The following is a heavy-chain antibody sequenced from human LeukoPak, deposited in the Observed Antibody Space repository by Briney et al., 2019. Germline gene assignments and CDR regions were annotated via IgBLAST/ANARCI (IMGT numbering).Heavy chain of an antibody. CDR3: ARESRGYSYDKRAFDI. D-gene: IGHD5-18*01. CDR1: GGTFSSYA. J-gene: IGHJ3*02. V-gene: IGHV1-69*05. CDR2: INPIFGTA. Sequence: SVKVSCKASGGTFSSYAISWVRQAPGQGLEWMGGINPIFGTANYAQKFQGRVTITTDESTSTAYMELSSLRSEDTAVYYCARESRGYSYDKRAFDIWGQGTMVTVSS.